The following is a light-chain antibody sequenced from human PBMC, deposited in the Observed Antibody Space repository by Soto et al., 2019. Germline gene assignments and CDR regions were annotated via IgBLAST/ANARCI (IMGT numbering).Light chain of an antibody. Sequence: EMVLTQSPATLSGSPGERVTLSCRASRSISRNLAWYQQKAGQAPRLLIYGASTRATGITDRFSGRGSGTEFTLTINGLQSEDFATYYCQPHNNWPVVTFGGGTKVDIK. V-gene: IGKV3-15*01. J-gene: IGKJ4*01. CDR3: QPHNNWPVVT. CDR2: GAS. CDR1: RSISRN.